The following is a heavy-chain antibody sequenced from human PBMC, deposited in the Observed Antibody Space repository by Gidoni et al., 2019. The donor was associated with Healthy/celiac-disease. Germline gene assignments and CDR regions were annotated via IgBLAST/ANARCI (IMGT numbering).Heavy chain of an antibody. D-gene: IGHD2-21*02. Sequence: QVQLVQSGAEVTTPGPSVKVSCKASGYTSPSYAMHWVRQAPGQRLEWMGWINAGNGNTKYSQKFQGRVTITRDTSASTAYMELSSLRSEDTAVYYCARVAPPYCGGDCYGDDYWGQGTLVTVSS. CDR3: ARVAPPYCGGDCYGDDY. CDR2: INAGNGNT. CDR1: GYTSPSYA. J-gene: IGHJ4*02. V-gene: IGHV1-3*01.